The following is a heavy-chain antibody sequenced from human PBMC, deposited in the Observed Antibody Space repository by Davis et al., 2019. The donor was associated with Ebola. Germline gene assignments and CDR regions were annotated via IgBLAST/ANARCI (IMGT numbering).Heavy chain of an antibody. CDR2: IYYSGST. V-gene: IGHV4-61*05. CDR3: ARGGVAYYYDSSGYRTEYYFDY. J-gene: IGHJ4*02. D-gene: IGHD3-22*01. CDR1: GGSISSSSYY. Sequence: SETLSLTCTVSGGSISSSSYYWSWIRQPPGKGLEWIGYIYYSGSTNYNPSLKSRVTISVDTSKNQFSLKLSSVTAADTAVYYCARGGVAYYYDSSGYRTEYYFDYWGQGTLVTVSS.